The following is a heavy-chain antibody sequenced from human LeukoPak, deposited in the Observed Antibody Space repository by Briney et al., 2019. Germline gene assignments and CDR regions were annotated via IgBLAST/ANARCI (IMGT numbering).Heavy chain of an antibody. D-gene: IGHD2-15*01. V-gene: IGHV4-34*01. J-gene: IGHJ4*02. CDR1: GGSFSGYY. CDR3: ARGRCVARYCSGGTRFPPDY. CDR2: INHSGST. Sequence: SETLSLTCAVYGGSFSGYYWSWIRQPPGKELEWIGEINHSGSTNYNPSLKSRVTISVDTSKNQFSLKLSSVTAADTAVYYCARGRCVARYCSGGTRFPPDYWGQGTLVTVSS.